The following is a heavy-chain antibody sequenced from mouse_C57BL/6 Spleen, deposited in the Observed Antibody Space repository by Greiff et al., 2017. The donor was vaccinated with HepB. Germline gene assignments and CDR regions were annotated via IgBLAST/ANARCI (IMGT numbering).Heavy chain of an antibody. CDR1: GFTFSSYT. Sequence: VMLVESGGGLVKPGGSLKLSCAASGFTFSSYTMSWVRQTPEKRLEWVATISGGGGNTYYPDSVKGRFTISRDNAKNTLYLQMSSLRSEDTALYYCARHLPWFAYWGQGTLVTVSA. CDR2: ISGGGGNT. V-gene: IGHV5-9*01. CDR3: ARHLPWFAY. J-gene: IGHJ3*01. D-gene: IGHD6-1*01.